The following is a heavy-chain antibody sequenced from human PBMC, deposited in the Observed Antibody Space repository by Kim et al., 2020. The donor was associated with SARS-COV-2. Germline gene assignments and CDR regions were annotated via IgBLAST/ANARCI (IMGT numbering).Heavy chain of an antibody. Sequence: SQTLSLTCAISGDSVSSNLVAWNWVRQSPSRGLEWLGRTYFRSQWNYDYAVSVKGRMIIDSDTSKNHFSLHLYSLTPDDTGVYYCARTRGAEIGPDHWGQGTLVTVS. J-gene: IGHJ4*02. CDR2: TYFRSQWNY. V-gene: IGHV6-1*01. D-gene: IGHD3-16*01. CDR3: ARTRGAEIGPDH. CDR1: GDSVSSNLVA.